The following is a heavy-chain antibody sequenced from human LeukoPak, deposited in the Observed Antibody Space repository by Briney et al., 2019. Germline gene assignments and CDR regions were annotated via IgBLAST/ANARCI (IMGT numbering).Heavy chain of an antibody. Sequence: GGSLRLSCAASGFTFSSYWVSWVRQAPGKGLEWVSGIRAGGDNTYYADSVKGRFTISRDNSKNTLYLQMNSLRAEDTAVYYCAKGMVRGVILKGFDYWGQGTLVTVSS. CDR1: GFTFSSYW. CDR3: AKGMVRGVILKGFDY. J-gene: IGHJ4*02. D-gene: IGHD3-10*01. CDR2: IRAGGDNT. V-gene: IGHV3-23*01.